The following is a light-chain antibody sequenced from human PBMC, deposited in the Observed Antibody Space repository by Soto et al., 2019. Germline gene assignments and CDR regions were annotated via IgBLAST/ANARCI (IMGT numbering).Light chain of an antibody. CDR1: QSISNY. J-gene: IGKJ1*01. V-gene: IGKV3-11*01. Sequence: EIVLTQSPATLSLSPGERATLSCRASQSISNYLAWYQQKPGQAPKLLIYDASIRATGIPARFSGSGSGTDFTLTISNLEPEDFAIYYCPQRNNRPLSWTFGQGT. CDR2: DAS. CDR3: PQRNNRPLSWT.